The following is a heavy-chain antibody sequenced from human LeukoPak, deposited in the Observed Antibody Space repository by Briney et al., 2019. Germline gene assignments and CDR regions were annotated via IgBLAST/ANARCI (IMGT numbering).Heavy chain of an antibody. CDR2: ISSGRSVM. D-gene: IGHD5/OR15-5a*01. Sequence: GGSLRLSCAASGSTFSGYGMSWVRQAPGKGLEWVSHISSGRSVMNYADSVKGRFTISRDNGKNSVYLQMNSLRDEDTAVYYCAGGVYGYNAFDYWGQGTLVSVSS. V-gene: IGHV3-48*02. CDR1: GSTFSGYG. J-gene: IGHJ4*02. CDR3: AGGVYGYNAFDY.